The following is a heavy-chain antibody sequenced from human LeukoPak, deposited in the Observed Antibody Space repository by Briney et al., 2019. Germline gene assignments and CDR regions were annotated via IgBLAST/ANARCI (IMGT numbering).Heavy chain of an antibody. CDR3: AKDGGQRRLQFYNFDY. CDR1: GFTFSNYG. Sequence: GGSLRLSCAASGFTFSNYGMHWVRQAPGKGLDWVAFIRYDGSNQYYADSMKGRFTVSRDNSKNTLYLQMNSLRAEDTAVYYCAKDGGQRRLQFYNFDYWGQGTLVTVSS. V-gene: IGHV3-30*02. CDR2: IRYDGSNQ. D-gene: IGHD5-24*01. J-gene: IGHJ4*02.